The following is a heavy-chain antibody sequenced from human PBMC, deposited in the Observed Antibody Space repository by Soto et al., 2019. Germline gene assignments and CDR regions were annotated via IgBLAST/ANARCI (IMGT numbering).Heavy chain of an antibody. CDR2: LAHDALNI. D-gene: IGHD2-15*01. J-gene: IGHJ4*02. Sequence: GGSLRLSCAASGFAFTKYGFHWVRQAPGKGLEWVAGLAHDALNIYYADSVRGRFSISRDNPELTVYLQMSSLRVEDTAVYYCTRDFFGSWTIDYWGQGILVTVSS. V-gene: IGHV3-30*03. CDR1: GFAFTKYG. CDR3: TRDFFGSWTIDY.